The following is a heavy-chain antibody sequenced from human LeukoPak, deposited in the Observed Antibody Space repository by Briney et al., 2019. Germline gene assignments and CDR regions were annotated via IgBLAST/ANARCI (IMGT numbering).Heavy chain of an antibody. CDR2: IYSRGSS. CDR3: ARLKPDYLWTFFS. D-gene: IGHD3-3*02. CDR1: GVSIIDHD. V-gene: IGHV4-4*09. J-gene: IGHJ1*01. Sequence: SETLTLTYTVCGVSIIDHDWGWLRQPPGKGLEWICIIYSRGSSSFNPSLRSRLAPSVDTSKHHFSLSLTSVTAADTAIFYCARLKPDYLWTFFSWGPGALFTVSS.